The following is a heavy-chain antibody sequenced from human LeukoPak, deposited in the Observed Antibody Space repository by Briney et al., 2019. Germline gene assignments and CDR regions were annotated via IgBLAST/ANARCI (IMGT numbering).Heavy chain of an antibody. Sequence: SETLSLTCTVSGGSISSYYWSWIRQPPGKGLEWIGYIYYSGSTNYNPSLKSRVTIPVDTSKNQFSLKLSSVTAADTAVYYCARNDYGGNSGDYWGQGTLVTVSS. D-gene: IGHD4-17*01. V-gene: IGHV4-59*01. CDR3: ARNDYGGNSGDY. J-gene: IGHJ4*02. CDR2: IYYSGST. CDR1: GGSISSYY.